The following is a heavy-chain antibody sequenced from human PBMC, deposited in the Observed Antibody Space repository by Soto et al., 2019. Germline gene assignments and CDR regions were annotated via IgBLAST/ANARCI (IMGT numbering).Heavy chain of an antibody. CDR2: TWFDGSNE. D-gene: IGHD3-10*01. CDR3: ARGLLWFGKFDY. CDR1: GFTFSNFG. Sequence: QVQVVDSGGGVVQPGRSLRLSCATSGFTFSNFGLHWVRQAPGKGLEWVAVTWFDGSNEYYADSVKGRFTISRDNSKNTVYLQMSSLRVDASAVYYCARGLLWFGKFDYWGQGTHVTVSS. J-gene: IGHJ4*02. V-gene: IGHV3-33*01.